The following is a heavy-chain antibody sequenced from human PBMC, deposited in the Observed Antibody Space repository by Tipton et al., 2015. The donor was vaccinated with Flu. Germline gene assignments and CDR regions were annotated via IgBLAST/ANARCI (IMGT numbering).Heavy chain of an antibody. CDR2: IKSETDGATT. CDR1: GFTFRNAW. Sequence: SLRLSCEGSGFTFRNAWMNWVRRAPGKGPEWVGRIKSETDGATTDYAAPVNDRFIVSRDDSKNRVFLQMNSLQIDDTAVYCCVTTRVLDILTGLYLPTHAFDTRGQGTMVAVSS. V-gene: IGHV3-15*07. J-gene: IGHJ3*02. CDR3: VTTRVLDILTGLYLPTHAFDT. D-gene: IGHD3-9*01.